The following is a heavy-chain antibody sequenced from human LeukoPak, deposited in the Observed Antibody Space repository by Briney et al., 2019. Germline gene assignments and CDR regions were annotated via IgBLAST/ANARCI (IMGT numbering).Heavy chain of an antibody. Sequence: ASVKVSCKASGYTFTSYGISWVRQAPGQGLEWMGWISAYNGNTNYAQKLQGRVTMTTDTSTSTAYMELRSLRSDDTAVYYCATRLRFSLGYYFDYWGQGTLVTVSS. J-gene: IGHJ4*02. D-gene: IGHD3-3*01. CDR2: ISAYNGNT. V-gene: IGHV1-18*01. CDR3: ATRLRFSLGYYFDY. CDR1: GYTFTSYG.